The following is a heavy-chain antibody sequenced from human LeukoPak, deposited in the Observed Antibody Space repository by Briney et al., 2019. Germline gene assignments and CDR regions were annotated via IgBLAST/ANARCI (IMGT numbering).Heavy chain of an antibody. J-gene: IGHJ5*02. Sequence: SETLSLTCAVYGGSFSGYYWSWILQPPGEGLEWIGEINHSGSTNYNPSLKSRVTISVDTSKNQFSLKLSSVTAADTAVYYCARGETMIVVVSSCWFDPWGQGTLVTVSS. V-gene: IGHV4-34*01. CDR3: ARGETMIVVVSSCWFDP. D-gene: IGHD3-22*01. CDR2: INHSGST. CDR1: GGSFSGYY.